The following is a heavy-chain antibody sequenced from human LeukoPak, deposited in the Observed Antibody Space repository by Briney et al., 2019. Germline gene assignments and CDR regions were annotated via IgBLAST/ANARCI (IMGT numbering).Heavy chain of an antibody. D-gene: IGHD3-3*01. CDR3: AKDDYDLWSGSTIFEY. CDR2: ISGSGGST. CDR1: GFTFSSYA. J-gene: IGHJ4*02. Sequence: GGSLRLSYAASGFTFSSYAMSWVRQAPGKGLEWVSAISGSGGSTYYADSVKGRFTISRDNSKNTLYLQMNSLRAEDTAVYYCAKDDYDLWSGSTIFEYWGQGTLGTVSS. V-gene: IGHV3-23*01.